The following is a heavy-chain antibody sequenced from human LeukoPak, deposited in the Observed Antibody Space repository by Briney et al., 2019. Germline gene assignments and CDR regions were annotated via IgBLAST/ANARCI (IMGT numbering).Heavy chain of an antibody. V-gene: IGHV4-59*01. J-gene: IGHJ4*02. CDR2: IYYSGST. CDR1: GGSISSYY. Sequence: SETLSLTCTVSGGSISSYYWSWIRQPPGKGLEWIGYIYYSGSTNYNPSLKSRVTISVDTSKNQFSLKLSSVTAADTAVYYCARVAVEMATYFDYWGQGTLSPSPQ. D-gene: IGHD5-24*01. CDR3: ARVAVEMATYFDY.